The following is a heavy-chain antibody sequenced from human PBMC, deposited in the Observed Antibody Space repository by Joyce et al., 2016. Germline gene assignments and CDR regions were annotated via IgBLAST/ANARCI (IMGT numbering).Heavy chain of an antibody. D-gene: IGHD6-19*01. CDR1: CCSISDSNW. CDR3: ARTGKRHEYTSAGSPPESYYYGMDV. Sequence: QVQLQESGPGLVKPSGTLSLTCAVSCCSISDSNWWSWVRQPPGKGLEWIGESYHSGNTNYNPSLKSRLTIAVDKSKNQFSLTLSSMTAADTAVYYCARTGKRHEYTSAGSPPESYYYGMDVWGQGTSVTVSS. CDR2: SYHSGNT. V-gene: IGHV4-4*02. J-gene: IGHJ6*02.